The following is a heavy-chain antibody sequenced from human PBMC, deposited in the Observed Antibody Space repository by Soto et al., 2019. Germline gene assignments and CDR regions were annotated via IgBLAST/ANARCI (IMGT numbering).Heavy chain of an antibody. CDR3: AKDMGPGPNGDVGGRGMDV. V-gene: IGHV3-9*01. CDR1: GFAFSNYA. D-gene: IGHD2-8*01. Sequence: PGGSLRLSCVASGFAFSNYAMSWVRQAPGKGLEWVSGISWNSGSIGYADSVKGRFTISRDNAKNSLYLQMNSLRAEDTALYYCAKDMGPGPNGDVGGRGMDVWGQGTTVTVSS. J-gene: IGHJ6*02. CDR2: ISWNSGSI.